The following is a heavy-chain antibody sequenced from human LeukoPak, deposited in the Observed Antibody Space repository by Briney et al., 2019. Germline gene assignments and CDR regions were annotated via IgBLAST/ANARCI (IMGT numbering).Heavy chain of an antibody. CDR2: IYPGDSDT. V-gene: IGHV5-51*01. J-gene: IGHJ3*02. CDR1: GYTFTSYG. D-gene: IGHD3-22*01. Sequence: KVSCKASGYTFTSYGISWVRQMPGKGLEWMGIIYPGDSDTRYSPSFQGQVTISADKSISTAYLQWSSLKASDTAMYYCARLRRYYYDSSYDAFDIWGQGTMVTVSS. CDR3: ARLRRYYYDSSYDAFDI.